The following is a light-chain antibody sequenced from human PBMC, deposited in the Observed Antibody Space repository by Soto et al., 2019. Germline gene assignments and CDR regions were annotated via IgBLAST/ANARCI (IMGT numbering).Light chain of an antibody. CDR1: SSNIGSNY. Sequence: QSVLTQPPSASGTPGQRVSISCSGSSSNIGSNYVYWYQQLPGTAPKLLIYRNNQRPSGVPDRFSGSKSGTSASLAISGLRSEDEADYYCAAWVDSLSAPWVFGGGTKLTVL. CDR2: RNN. J-gene: IGLJ3*02. V-gene: IGLV1-47*01. CDR3: AAWVDSLSAPWV.